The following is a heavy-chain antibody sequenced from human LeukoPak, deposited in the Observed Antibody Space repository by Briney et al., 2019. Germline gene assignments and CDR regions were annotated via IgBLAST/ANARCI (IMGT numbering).Heavy chain of an antibody. Sequence: ASGKASCKASGYSFTRYDINWGRQATGQGLECIVWMNPNSGNTGYAKKFQLRVTITRTTSISTAYMELSSLRSEDTAVYYCARGGSYYSDYFDYWGQGTLVTVSS. CDR3: ARGGSYYSDYFDY. D-gene: IGHD1-26*01. J-gene: IGHJ4*02. CDR1: GYSFTRYD. V-gene: IGHV1-8*01. CDR2: MNPNSGNT.